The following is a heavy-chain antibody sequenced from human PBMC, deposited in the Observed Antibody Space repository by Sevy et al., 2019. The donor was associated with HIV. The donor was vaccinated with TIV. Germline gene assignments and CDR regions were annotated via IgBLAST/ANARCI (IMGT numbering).Heavy chain of an antibody. V-gene: IGHV3-74*01. J-gene: IGHJ4*02. CDR3: TIGMYCIDY. Sequence: GGSLRLSCAASGFTFTNYWMHWVRQAPGKGLVWVSRVDNEGSGTNYADSVKGRFTISGDNAKNTVYLQMNILRAEDTAVYYCTIGMYCIDYWGQGTLVTVSS. CDR1: GFTFTNYW. D-gene: IGHD2-15*01. CDR2: VDNEGSGT.